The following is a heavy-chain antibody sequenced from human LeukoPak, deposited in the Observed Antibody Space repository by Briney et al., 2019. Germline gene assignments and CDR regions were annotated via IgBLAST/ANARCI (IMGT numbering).Heavy chain of an antibody. D-gene: IGHD2-15*01. CDR1: GYSFTSYW. CDR2: IYPGDSDT. CDR3: ARRGYCSGGSCEYFDY. V-gene: IGHV5-51*01. Sequence: GESLKISCKGSGYSFTSYWIGWVRQIPGKGLELMGIIYPGDSDTRYSPSFQGQVTISADKSISTAYLQWSSLKASDTAMYYCARRGYCSGGSCEYFDYWGQGTLVTVSS. J-gene: IGHJ4*02.